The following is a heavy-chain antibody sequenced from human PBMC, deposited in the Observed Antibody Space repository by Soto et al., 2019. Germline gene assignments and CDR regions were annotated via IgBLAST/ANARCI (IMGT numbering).Heavy chain of an antibody. D-gene: IGHD3-10*01. CDR3: ARDPQGITMVRGVIDYFDY. Sequence: ESGGGLVKPGGSLRLSCAASGFTFSSYSMNWVRQAPGKGLEWVSSISSSSSYIYYADSVKGRFTISRDNAKNSLYLQMNSLRAEDTAVYYCARDPQGITMVRGVIDYFDYWGQGTLVTVSS. V-gene: IGHV3-21*01. J-gene: IGHJ4*02. CDR1: GFTFSSYS. CDR2: ISSSSSYI.